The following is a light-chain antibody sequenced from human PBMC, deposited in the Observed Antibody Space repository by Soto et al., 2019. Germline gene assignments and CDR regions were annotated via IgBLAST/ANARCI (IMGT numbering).Light chain of an antibody. Sequence: EFVLTESPGTLSWSRRERATLSCPASQSVSSYLAWYQQKPGQAPRLPMYDASNRAPGIPARFSGSGSGTDVTLTISRLEHEDLAVYDGQQYGSSRGTFCGGTKVDIK. V-gene: IGKV3-20*01. J-gene: IGKJ4*01. CDR3: QQYGSSRGT. CDR1: QSVSSY. CDR2: DAS.